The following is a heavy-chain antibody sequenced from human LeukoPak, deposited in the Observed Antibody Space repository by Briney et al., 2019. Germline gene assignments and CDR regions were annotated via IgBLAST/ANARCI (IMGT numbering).Heavy chain of an antibody. Sequence: VASVKVSCKASGYTFTSYYMHWVRQAPGQGLEWMGIINPSGGSTSYAQKFQGRVTMTRDTSTSTVYMELGSLRSEDTAVYYCARVASSGWLLDYWGQGTLVTVSS. V-gene: IGHV1-46*01. CDR2: INPSGGST. CDR3: ARVASSGWLLDY. CDR1: GYTFTSYY. D-gene: IGHD6-19*01. J-gene: IGHJ4*02.